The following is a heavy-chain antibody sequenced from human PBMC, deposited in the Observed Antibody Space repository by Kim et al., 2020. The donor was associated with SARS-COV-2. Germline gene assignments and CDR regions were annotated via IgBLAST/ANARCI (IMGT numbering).Heavy chain of an antibody. V-gene: IGHV3-23*01. D-gene: IGHD3-16*01. CDR3: LAGGRFPDY. J-gene: IGHJ4*02. CDR2: ISGGGGYT. Sequence: GGSLRLSCAASGFTFSSYAMSWVRQAPGKGLEWVSAISGGGGYTYYADSVKGRFTISRDRSKNTLYLQMNSLRVEDTAVYYCLAGGRFPDYWGQGILVT. CDR1: GFTFSSYA.